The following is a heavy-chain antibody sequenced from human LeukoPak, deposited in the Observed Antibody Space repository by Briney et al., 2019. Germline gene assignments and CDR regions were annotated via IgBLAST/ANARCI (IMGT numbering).Heavy chain of an antibody. CDR2: INHNGST. V-gene: IGHV4-34*01. Sequence: SETLSLTCAVYGGSFSGYYWSWIRQPPGKGLEWIGEINHNGSTNYNPSLKSRVTISVDTSKNQFSLKLSSVTAADTAVYYCARSGPVSGWYHHWYFDLWGRGTLVTVSS. J-gene: IGHJ2*01. CDR1: GGSFSGYY. D-gene: IGHD6-19*01. CDR3: ARSGPVSGWYHHWYFDL.